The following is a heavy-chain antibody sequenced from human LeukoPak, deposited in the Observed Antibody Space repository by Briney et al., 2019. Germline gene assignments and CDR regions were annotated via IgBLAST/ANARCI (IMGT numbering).Heavy chain of an antibody. D-gene: IGHD3-22*01. J-gene: IGHJ4*02. CDR2: INPNSGGT. V-gene: IGHV1-2*06. CDR1: GYTFTGYY. Sequence: ASVKVSCKASGYTFTGYYMHWVRQAPGQGLEWMGRINPNSGGTNYAQKFQGRVTMTRDTSISTAYMELSRLRSDDTAVYYCARDHAFGVCESSGYEMGATNLANWGKEPLVTVSS. CDR3: ARDHAFGVCESSGYEMGATNLAN.